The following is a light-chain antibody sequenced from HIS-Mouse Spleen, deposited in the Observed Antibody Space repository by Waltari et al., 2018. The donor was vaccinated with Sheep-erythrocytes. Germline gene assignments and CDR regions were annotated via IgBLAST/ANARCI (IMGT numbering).Light chain of an antibody. CDR1: SSNIGSNT. Sequence: QSVLTQPPSASGTPGQRVTISCSGSSSNIGSNTVNWYQQLPGTAPKPLIYSNNRRPAGFPDRCSGSKSGTSASLAISGLQSEDEADYYCAAWDDSLNGPVFGGGTKLTVL. V-gene: IGLV1-44*01. CDR2: SNN. CDR3: AAWDDSLNGPV. J-gene: IGLJ3*02.